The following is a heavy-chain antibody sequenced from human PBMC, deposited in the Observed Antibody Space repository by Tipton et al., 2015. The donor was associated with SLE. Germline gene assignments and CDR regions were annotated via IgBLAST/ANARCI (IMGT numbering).Heavy chain of an antibody. CDR1: GGSISSGGYY. J-gene: IGHJ5*02. Sequence: TLSLTCTVSGGSISSGGYYWSWIRQHPGKGLEWIGYIYYSGSTYYNPSLKSRVTISVDTSKNQFSLKLSSVTAADTAVYYCARVPGATALFDPRGQGTLVTVSS. CDR2: IYYSGST. CDR3: ARVPGATALFDP. D-gene: IGHD5-12*01. V-gene: IGHV4-31*03.